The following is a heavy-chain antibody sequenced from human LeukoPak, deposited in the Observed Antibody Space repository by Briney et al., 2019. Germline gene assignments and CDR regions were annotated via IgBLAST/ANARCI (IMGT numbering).Heavy chain of an antibody. V-gene: IGHV4-34*12. CDR1: GFTFDDYG. J-gene: IGHJ4*02. CDR2: IFHSGNT. D-gene: IGHD3-22*01. CDR3: ARPDYYDSSGYYYRGPPPKYYFDY. Sequence: TGGSLRLSCAASGFTFDDYGMSWVRQPPGKGLEWIGEIFHSGNTNYNPSLKSRVTISVDTSKNQFSLKLSSVTAADTAVYYCARPDYYDSSGYYYRGPPPKYYFDYWGQGTLVTVSS.